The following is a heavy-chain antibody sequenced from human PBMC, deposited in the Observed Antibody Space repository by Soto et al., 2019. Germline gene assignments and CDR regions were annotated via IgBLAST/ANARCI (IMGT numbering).Heavy chain of an antibody. Sequence: PWGSLRLSCAASGFTFSSYDMHWVRQATGKGLEWVSAIGTAGDTYYPGSVKGRFTISRENAKNSLYLQMNSLRAEDTAVYYCARVAAAGSTDAFDIWGQGTMVTVSS. CDR2: IGTAGDT. J-gene: IGHJ3*02. CDR1: GFTFSSYD. CDR3: ARVAAAGSTDAFDI. D-gene: IGHD6-13*01. V-gene: IGHV3-13*01.